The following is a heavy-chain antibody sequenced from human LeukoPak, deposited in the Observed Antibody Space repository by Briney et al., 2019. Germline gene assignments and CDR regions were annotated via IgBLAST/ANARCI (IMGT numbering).Heavy chain of an antibody. CDR1: GGSINSYS. Sequence: SETLSLTCTVSGGSINSYSWYWIRQPPGKGLEWIGYIYYSGSTNYNPSLKSRITISLDTSKNQFSLKLSSVTAADTAVYYCAKGPVPGAMDWFDPWGQGNLVTVSS. CDR2: IYYSGST. J-gene: IGHJ5*02. CDR3: AKGPVPGAMDWFDP. D-gene: IGHD2-2*01. V-gene: IGHV4-59*12.